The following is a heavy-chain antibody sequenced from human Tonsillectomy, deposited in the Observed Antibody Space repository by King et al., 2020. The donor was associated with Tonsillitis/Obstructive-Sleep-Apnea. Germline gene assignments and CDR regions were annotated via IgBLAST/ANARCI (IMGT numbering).Heavy chain of an antibody. V-gene: IGHV3-48*03. Sequence: VQLVESGGGLVQPGGSLRLSCAASGFTFSTYAMNWVRQAPGKGLEWVSYISTSGSKKFYADSVKGRFTISRDNAKNSLYLQMNRLRVEDTAVYYCAGDRDNDGLNDAFDIWGQGAMVT. J-gene: IGHJ3*02. CDR2: ISTSGSKK. D-gene: IGHD5-24*01. CDR1: GFTFSTYA. CDR3: AGDRDNDGLNDAFDI.